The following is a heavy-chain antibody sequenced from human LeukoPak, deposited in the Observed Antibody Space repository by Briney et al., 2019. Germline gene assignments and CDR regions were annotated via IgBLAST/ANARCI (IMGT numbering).Heavy chain of an antibody. D-gene: IGHD1-1*01. J-gene: IGHJ3*02. Sequence: ASVKVSCKASGYTFTSYGISWVRQAPGQGLEWMGWISAYNGNTNYAQKLQGRVTITADESTSTAYMELSSLRSEDTAVYYCARDQLGAFDIWGQGTMVTVSS. CDR2: ISAYNGNT. CDR3: ARDQLGAFDI. CDR1: GYTFTSYG. V-gene: IGHV1-18*01.